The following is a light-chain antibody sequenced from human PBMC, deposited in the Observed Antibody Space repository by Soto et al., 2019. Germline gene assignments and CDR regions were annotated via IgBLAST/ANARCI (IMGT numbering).Light chain of an antibody. CDR2: EVS. CDR1: SSDVGGYNY. J-gene: IGLJ1*01. V-gene: IGLV2-14*01. CDR3: RSYISSSTPYV. Sequence: QSVLTQPASVSGSPGQSITISCTGTSSDVGGYNYVSWYQQHPGKAPKLMIYEVSNRPSGVSNRFSGSKSGNTASLTISGLQAEDEGDYYCRSYISSSTPYVFGTGTKVTV.